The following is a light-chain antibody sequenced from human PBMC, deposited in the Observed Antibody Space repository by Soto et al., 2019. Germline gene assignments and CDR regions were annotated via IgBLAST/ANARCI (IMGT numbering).Light chain of an antibody. Sequence: QAVVAQPPSASATPGQRVTISCSGSSSNIGTNDVYWYQQLPGTAPQLLIYSNNQRPSGVPDRFSGSKSGTSASLAISGLRSEDEADYYCAAWDDGLSASYVFGTGTKVTVL. CDR2: SNN. V-gene: IGLV1-47*02. J-gene: IGLJ1*01. CDR1: SSNIGTND. CDR3: AAWDDGLSASYV.